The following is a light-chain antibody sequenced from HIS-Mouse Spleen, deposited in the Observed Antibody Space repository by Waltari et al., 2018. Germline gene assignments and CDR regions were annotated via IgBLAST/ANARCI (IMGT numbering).Light chain of an antibody. CDR2: EDS. CDR3: YSTDSSGNHRV. V-gene: IGLV3-10*01. J-gene: IGLJ2*01. CDR1: ALPKKS. Sequence: SYELTQPPSVSVSPGQTARITFSGYALPKKSAYWYQQKSGQAPVLVIYEDSKRPPGIPERFSGSSSGTMATLTISGAQVEDEADYYCYSTDSSGNHRVFGGGTKLTVL.